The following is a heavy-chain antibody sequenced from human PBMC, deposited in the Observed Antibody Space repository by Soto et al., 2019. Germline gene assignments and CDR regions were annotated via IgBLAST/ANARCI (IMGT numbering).Heavy chain of an antibody. D-gene: IGHD1-1*01. CDR3: AREVQLERSFDY. V-gene: IGHV3-33*08. Sequence: GSLRLSCAASGFNFKIYSMNWIRQAPGKGLEWVAVIWYDGSNKYYADSVKGRFTISRDNSKNTLYLQMNSLRAEDTAVYYCAREVQLERSFDYWGQGTLVTAPQ. CDR2: IWYDGSNK. CDR1: GFNFKIYS. J-gene: IGHJ4*02.